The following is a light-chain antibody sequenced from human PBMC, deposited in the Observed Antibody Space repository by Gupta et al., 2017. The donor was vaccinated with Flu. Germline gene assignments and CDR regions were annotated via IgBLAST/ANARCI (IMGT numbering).Light chain of an antibody. Sequence: EIVLTPSPGTLSLSPGERATLSCRASQSVSSSYLAWYQQKPGQAPRLLIYGASSKATGIPDRFSGSGSGTDFTLTISRLEPEDFAVYYCQQDGSPPWTFGQGTKVEIK. J-gene: IGKJ1*01. CDR1: QSVSSSY. CDR3: QQDGSPPWT. V-gene: IGKV3-20*01. CDR2: GAS.